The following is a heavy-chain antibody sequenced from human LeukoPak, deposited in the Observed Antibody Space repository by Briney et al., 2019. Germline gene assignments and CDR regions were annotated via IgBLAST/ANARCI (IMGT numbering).Heavy chain of an antibody. D-gene: IGHD3-22*01. CDR2: ISYDGSNK. CDR3: ARVKGAYDSSGYYFSFDY. CDR1: GFTFSSYA. V-gene: IGHV3-30-3*01. J-gene: IGHJ4*02. Sequence: GGSLRLSCAASGFTFSSYAMHWVRQAPGKGLEWVAVISYDGSNKYYADSVKGRFTISRDNSKNTLYLQMNSLRAEDTAVYYCARVKGAYDSSGYYFSFDYWGQGTLVTVSS.